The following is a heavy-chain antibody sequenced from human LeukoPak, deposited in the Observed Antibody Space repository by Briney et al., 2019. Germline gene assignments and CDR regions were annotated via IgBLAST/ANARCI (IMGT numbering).Heavy chain of an antibody. CDR2: IKADGTEK. D-gene: IGHD3-10*01. J-gene: IGHJ4*02. CDR3: ARWYYGSGSWVLDS. CDR1: GFTFSNYW. V-gene: IGHV3-7*05. Sequence: GGSLRLSCAASGFTFSNYWMSWVRQAPGKGLEWVANIKADGTEKYYVDSLKGRFTISRDNAKNSLYLQMDSLRTEDTAVYYCARWYYGSGSWVLDSWGQGTLVTVPS.